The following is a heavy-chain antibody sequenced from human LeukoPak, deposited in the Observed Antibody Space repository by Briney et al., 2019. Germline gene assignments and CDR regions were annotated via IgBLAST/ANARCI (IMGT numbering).Heavy chain of an antibody. CDR3: AKAGDFWSGYYRPAYFDY. V-gene: IGHV3-23*01. CDR2: ISGSGGST. CDR1: GFTFSSYA. Sequence: PGGSLRLSCAASGFTFSSYAMSWVRQAPGKGLEWVSAISGSGGSTYYADSVKGRFTISRDNSKNTLYLQMNSLRAEDTAVYYCAKAGDFWSGYYRPAYFDYWGQGTLVTVSS. J-gene: IGHJ4*02. D-gene: IGHD3-3*01.